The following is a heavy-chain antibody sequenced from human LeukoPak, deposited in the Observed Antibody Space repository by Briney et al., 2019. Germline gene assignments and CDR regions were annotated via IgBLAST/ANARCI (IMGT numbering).Heavy chain of an antibody. V-gene: IGHV4-39*01. CDR1: GGSISSNSYY. J-gene: IGHJ4*02. D-gene: IGHD4-17*01. CDR2: IYYSGST. CDR3: ARMHDYGDYIDY. Sequence: SETLSLTCTVSGGSISSNSYYWGWIRQPPGKGLEWIGSIYYSGSTYYNPSLKSRVTISVDTSKNQFSLKLSSVTAADTAVYYCARMHDYGDYIDYWGQGTLVTVSS.